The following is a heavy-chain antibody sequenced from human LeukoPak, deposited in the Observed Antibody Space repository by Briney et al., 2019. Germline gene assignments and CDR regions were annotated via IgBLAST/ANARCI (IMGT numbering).Heavy chain of an antibody. CDR3: ARDPGYSSSYYFDY. Sequence: GASVKVSCKASGYTFTSYGISWVRQAPGPGLEWIGWISGYKGNTNYAQKFQGRVTMTTDTSTSTAYMELRSLRSDDTAVYYCARDPGYSSSYYFDYWGQGTLVTVSS. D-gene: IGHD6-19*01. J-gene: IGHJ4*02. CDR2: ISGYKGNT. V-gene: IGHV1-18*01. CDR1: GYTFTSYG.